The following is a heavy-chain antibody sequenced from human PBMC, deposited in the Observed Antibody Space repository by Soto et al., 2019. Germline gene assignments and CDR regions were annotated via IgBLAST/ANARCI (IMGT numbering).Heavy chain of an antibody. CDR1: GFTFSSYG. CDR3: ARDFRYSSSWPRSSPFDY. D-gene: IGHD6-13*01. J-gene: IGHJ4*02. V-gene: IGHV3-33*01. CDR2: IWYDGSNK. Sequence: QVQLVESGGGVVQPGRSLRLSCAASGFTFSSYGMHWVRQAPGKGLEWVAVIWYDGSNKYYADSVKGRFTISRDNSKNTLYLQMNSLRAEDTAVYYCARDFRYSSSWPRSSPFDYWGQGTLVTVSS.